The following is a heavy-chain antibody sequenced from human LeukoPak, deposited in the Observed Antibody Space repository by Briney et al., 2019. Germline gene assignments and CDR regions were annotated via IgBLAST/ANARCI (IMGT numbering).Heavy chain of an antibody. CDR1: GGSISSGSYY. D-gene: IGHD2-2*01. Sequence: SETLSLTCTVSGGSISSGSYYWSWIRQPDGKGLEWIGRIYTSGSTNYNPSLKSRVTISVDTSKNQFSLKLSSVTAADTAVYYCARGPYIVVVPAANSWFDPWGQGTLVTVSS. CDR3: ARGPYIVVVPAANSWFDP. CDR2: IYTSGST. J-gene: IGHJ5*02. V-gene: IGHV4-61*02.